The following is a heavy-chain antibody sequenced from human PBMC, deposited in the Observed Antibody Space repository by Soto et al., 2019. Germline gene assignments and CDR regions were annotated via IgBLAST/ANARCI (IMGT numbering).Heavy chain of an antibody. CDR2: IGGSDGST. V-gene: IGHV3-23*01. D-gene: IGHD6-13*01. CDR1: GFPFSSNA. Sequence: EVQLLESGGGLVQPGGSLRVSCAASGFPFSSNALSWVRLAPGKGLEGVSTIGGSDGSTYYEDPVKGRFAISRDSSRNTVYLQMTSLRVEDTAVYYCAKEAAAGLYFFDYWGKGNLVTVSS. J-gene: IGHJ4*02. CDR3: AKEAAAGLYFFDY.